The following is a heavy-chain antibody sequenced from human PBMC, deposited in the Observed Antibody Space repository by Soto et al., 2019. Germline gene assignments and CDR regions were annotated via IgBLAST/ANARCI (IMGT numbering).Heavy chain of an antibody. CDR1: GFTFSSYG. J-gene: IGHJ4*02. CDR2: ISYDGSNK. CDR3: AKAWMQLWPQIY. V-gene: IGHV3-30*18. D-gene: IGHD5-18*01. Sequence: PGGSLRLSCAASGFTFSSYGMHWVRQAPGKGLEWVAVISYDGSNKYYADSVKGRFTISRDNSKNTLYLQMNSLRAEDTAVYYCAKAWMQLWPQIYWGQGPLVTVYS.